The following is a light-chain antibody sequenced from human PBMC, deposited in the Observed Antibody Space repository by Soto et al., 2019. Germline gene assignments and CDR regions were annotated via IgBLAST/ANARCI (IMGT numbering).Light chain of an antibody. Sequence: EIVMTQSPVTLSVSPGERATLSCRASQSGSTNLAWYQQKPGQAPRLLIYVASTRATGIPARFSGSGSGTEFTLSITSLQSEDFALYYCQQYDNWKTFGQGTNVDFK. CDR2: VAS. J-gene: IGKJ1*01. CDR3: QQYDNWKT. V-gene: IGKV3-15*01. CDR1: QSGSTN.